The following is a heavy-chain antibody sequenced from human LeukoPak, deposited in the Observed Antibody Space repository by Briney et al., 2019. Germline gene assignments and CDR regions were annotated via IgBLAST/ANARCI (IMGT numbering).Heavy chain of an antibody. CDR3: ARSTWGSGRCRFDP. D-gene: IGHD3-10*01. CDR2: VYYSGIT. Sequence: SETLSLTCTVSGDSISSSSYYWGWIRQLPGMGLEFIGNVYYSGITYYNPSLKSRVTISMDMSKNQFSLKLTSVTAADTAVYYCARSTWGSGRCRFDPWGQGTLVTVSS. CDR1: GDSISSSSYY. J-gene: IGHJ5*02. V-gene: IGHV4-39*07.